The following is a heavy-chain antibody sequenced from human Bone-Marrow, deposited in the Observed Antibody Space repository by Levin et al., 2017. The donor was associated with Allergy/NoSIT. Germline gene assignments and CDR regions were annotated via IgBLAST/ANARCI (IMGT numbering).Heavy chain of an antibody. D-gene: IGHD4-17*01. CDR2: ISSDSDTI. J-gene: IGHJ4*02. CDR3: ARRDDYGDCLDG. Sequence: GGSLRLSCAASGFTFATYAMHWVRQAPGKGLEWISYISSDSDTIYYANSVKGRFTISRDNAKNSLYLQMNSLSAEDTGVYYCARRDDYGDCLDGWGQGTLVTVSS. V-gene: IGHV3-48*01. CDR1: GFTFATYA.